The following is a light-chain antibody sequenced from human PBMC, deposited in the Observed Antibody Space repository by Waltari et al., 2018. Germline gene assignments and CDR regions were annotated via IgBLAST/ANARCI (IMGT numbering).Light chain of an antibody. CDR3: CSYAGSHVV. CDR1: SRDVGSLNL. J-gene: IGLJ2*01. Sequence: QASLTQPAPVSGFTGQALTISGTGTSRDVGSLNLVSWYQQPPGKAPKLMISEGSKPPSGVSNRFSGSKSGNTASLTLSGLQAEDEADYYCCSYAGSHVVFGGVTKLTVL. CDR2: EGS. V-gene: IGLV2-23*01.